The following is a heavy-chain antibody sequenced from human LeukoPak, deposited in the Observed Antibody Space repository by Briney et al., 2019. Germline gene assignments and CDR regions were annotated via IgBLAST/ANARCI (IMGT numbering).Heavy chain of an antibody. CDR3: ARGHGTLIAFDI. Sequence: GASVKVSCKASGYTFTSYGISWVRQAPGQGLEWMGGIIPIFGTANYAQKFQGRVTITADESTSTAYMELSSLRSEDTAVYYCARGHGTLIAFDIWGQGTMVTVSS. V-gene: IGHV1-69*13. J-gene: IGHJ3*02. CDR2: IIPIFGTA. CDR1: GYTFTSYG.